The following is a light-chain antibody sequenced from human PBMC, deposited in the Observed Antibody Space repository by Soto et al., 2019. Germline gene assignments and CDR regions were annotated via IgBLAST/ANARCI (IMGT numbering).Light chain of an antibody. CDR1: QSISTY. CDR2: AAS. V-gene: IGKV1-39*01. Sequence: DIQMTQSPSSLSASVGDRVSITCRASQSISTYLNWYQQKSGEAPKLLIYAASSLQGGVPSRFSGSRSGTDFILTISSLQPEDFATYYCQQSYSTPHTFGGGTKVDIK. CDR3: QQSYSTPHT. J-gene: IGKJ4*01.